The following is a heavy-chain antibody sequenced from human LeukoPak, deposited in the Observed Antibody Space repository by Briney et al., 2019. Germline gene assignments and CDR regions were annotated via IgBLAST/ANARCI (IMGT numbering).Heavy chain of an antibody. J-gene: IGHJ5*02. CDR2: IYYSGST. Sequence: SETLSLTCTVSGGSISSYYWNWIRQPPGKGLEWIGYIYYSGSTNYNPSLKSRVTISVDTSKNQFSLKLSSVTAADTAVYYCARADKGRWFDPWGQGTLVPVSS. D-gene: IGHD3-22*01. V-gene: IGHV4-59*01. CDR3: ARADKGRWFDP. CDR1: GGSISSYY.